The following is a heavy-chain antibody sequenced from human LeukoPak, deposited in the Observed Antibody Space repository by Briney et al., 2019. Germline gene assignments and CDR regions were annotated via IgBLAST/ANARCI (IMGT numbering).Heavy chain of an antibody. V-gene: IGHV4-61*02. CDR1: GGSISSGSYY. Sequence: SETLSLTCTVSGGSISSGSYYWSWIRQPAGKGLEWIGRIYTSGSTNYNPSLKSRVTISVDTSKNQFSLKLSSVTAADTAVYYCARVGYFDWLLLSSGAFDIWGQGTMVTVSS. CDR3: ARVGYFDWLLLSSGAFDI. D-gene: IGHD3-9*01. J-gene: IGHJ3*02. CDR2: IYTSGST.